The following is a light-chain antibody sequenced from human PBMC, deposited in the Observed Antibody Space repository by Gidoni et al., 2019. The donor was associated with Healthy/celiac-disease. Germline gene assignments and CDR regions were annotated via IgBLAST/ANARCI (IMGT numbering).Light chain of an antibody. CDR1: SSDVGGYNY. CDR3: SSYTSSSTL. CDR2: EVS. Sequence: QSALTQPAPASGSPGQSITISCTGTSSDVGGYNYVSWYQQHPGKAPKLMIYEVSNRPSGVSNRFSGSKSGNTASLTISGLQAEDETDYYCSSYTSSSTLFGGGTKLTVL. V-gene: IGLV2-14*01. J-gene: IGLJ2*01.